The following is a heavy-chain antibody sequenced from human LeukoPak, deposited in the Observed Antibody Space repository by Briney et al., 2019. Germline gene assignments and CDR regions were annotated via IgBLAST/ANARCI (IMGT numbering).Heavy chain of an antibody. CDR1: GFTFSNYA. D-gene: IGHD3-22*01. CDR3: ARDSGSRYDSSGRGAFDY. J-gene: IGHJ4*02. CDR2: ISYDGSNK. V-gene: IGHV3-30-3*01. Sequence: GRSLSLSCAASGFTFSNYAIHWVRQAPGKGLEWVAVISYDGSNKYYADSVKGRFTISRDNSKSTLYLQMNSPGAEDTAVYYCARDSGSRYDSSGRGAFDYWGQGTLVTVSS.